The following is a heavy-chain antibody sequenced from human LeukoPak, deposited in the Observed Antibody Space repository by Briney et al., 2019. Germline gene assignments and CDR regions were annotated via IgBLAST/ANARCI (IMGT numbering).Heavy chain of an antibody. CDR3: ARANPPGYYYDSSAIDY. CDR1: GYTFTSYY. V-gene: IGHV1-46*01. D-gene: IGHD3-22*01. J-gene: IGHJ4*02. CDR2: INPSGGST. Sequence: ASVKVSCKASGYTFTSYYMHWVRQAPGQGLEWMGIINPSGGSTSYAQKFQGRVTMTRDTSTSTVYMELSSLRSEDTAVYYCARANPPGYYYDSSAIDYWGQGTLVTVSS.